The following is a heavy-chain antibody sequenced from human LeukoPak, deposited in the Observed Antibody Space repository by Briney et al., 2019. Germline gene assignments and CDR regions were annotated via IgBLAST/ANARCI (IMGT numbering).Heavy chain of an antibody. CDR3: AKPLYDSSGYQH. Sequence: RRYCAAAGCIFISCGMSLVRQAPGKGLEWVSAISGSGGSTYYADSVKGRFTISRDNSKNTLYLQMNSLRAEDTAVYYCAKPLYDSSGYQHWGQGTLVTVSS. J-gene: IGHJ4*02. CDR1: GCIFISCG. V-gene: IGHV3-23*01. CDR2: ISGSGGST. D-gene: IGHD3-22*01.